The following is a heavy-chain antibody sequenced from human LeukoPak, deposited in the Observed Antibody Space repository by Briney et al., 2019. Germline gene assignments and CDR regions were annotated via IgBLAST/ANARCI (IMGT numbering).Heavy chain of an antibody. CDR2: ITISSSYT. J-gene: IGHJ6*03. CDR1: GFTFSTYN. D-gene: IGHD1-26*01. Sequence: GGSLRLSCAASGFTFSTYNMNWVRKAPGKGLEWVSSITISSSYTFYADSVKGRFTISRDNAKNSLYLQMNSLRAEDTAIYYCARDPYNGNYGDSYYYYMDVWGKGTTVTISS. CDR3: ARDPYNGNYGDSYYYYMDV. V-gene: IGHV3-21*01.